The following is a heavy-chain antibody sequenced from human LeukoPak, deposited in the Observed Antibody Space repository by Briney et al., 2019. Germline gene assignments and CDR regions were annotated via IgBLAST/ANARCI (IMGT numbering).Heavy chain of an antibody. CDR3: AREYTYYYDSLNAFDI. Sequence: VASVKVSCKAAGYTFTGYYMHSVRQAPGQGVEWMGRINPNSGGTNYAQKFQGRVTMTRDTSISTAYMELSRLRSDDTAVYYCAREYTYYYDSLNAFDIWGQGTMVTVSS. V-gene: IGHV1-2*02. CDR1: GYTFTGYY. CDR2: INPNSGGT. D-gene: IGHD3-22*01. J-gene: IGHJ3*02.